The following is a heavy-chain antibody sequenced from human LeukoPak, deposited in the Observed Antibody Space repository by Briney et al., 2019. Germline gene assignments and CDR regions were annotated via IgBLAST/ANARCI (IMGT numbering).Heavy chain of an antibody. CDR2: IYTSGST. V-gene: IGHV4-4*07. D-gene: IGHD3-22*01. CDR1: GGSISSYY. CDR3: ARDGYYYDSSGYNLDY. Sequence: SETLSLTCTVSGGSISSYYWSWIRQPAGKGLEWIGRIYTSGSTNYNPSLKSRVTMSVDTSKNQFSLKLSSVTAADTAVYYCARDGYYYDSSGYNLDYWGQGTLVTVSS. J-gene: IGHJ4*02.